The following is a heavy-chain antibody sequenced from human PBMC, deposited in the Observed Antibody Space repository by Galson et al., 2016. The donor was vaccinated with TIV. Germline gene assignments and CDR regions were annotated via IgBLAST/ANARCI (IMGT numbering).Heavy chain of an antibody. CDR2: IRQDGRET. Sequence: SLRLSCAVSGFIFTSYWMTWVRQAPGKGLEWVANIRQDGRETYYVDSVKGRFTISRDNAKNFLYLQMSSLRAEDTAFYYCARDLEGWRRAQYDSWGQGTLVTVSS. D-gene: IGHD6-19*01. V-gene: IGHV3-7*04. CDR3: ARDLEGWRRAQYDS. CDR1: GFIFTSYW. J-gene: IGHJ4*02.